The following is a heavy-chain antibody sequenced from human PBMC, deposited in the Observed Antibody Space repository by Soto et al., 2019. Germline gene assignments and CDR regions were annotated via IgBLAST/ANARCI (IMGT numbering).Heavy chain of an antibody. Sequence: SETLSLTCPLSCCTINSCNFYWGWIRPPPGKGLEWIGSIYYSGSTYYNPSLKSRVTISVDTSKNQFSLKLSSVTAADTAVYYCARGPYSSSWYVWFDPWGQGTLVPVSS. CDR1: CCTINSCNFY. J-gene: IGHJ5*02. CDR2: IYYSGST. CDR3: ARGPYSSSWYVWFDP. V-gene: IGHV4-39*01. D-gene: IGHD6-13*01.